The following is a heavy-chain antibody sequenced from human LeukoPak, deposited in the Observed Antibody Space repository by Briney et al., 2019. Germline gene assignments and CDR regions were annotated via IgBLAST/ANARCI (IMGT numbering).Heavy chain of an antibody. V-gene: IGHV3-23*01. CDR1: GFTFSSYA. J-gene: IGHJ4*02. D-gene: IGHD2-15*01. CDR3: AKGYCSGGSCYPYYFDY. Sequence: GGSLRLSCAASGFTFSSYAMSWVRQAPGKGLEWVSGINGSGGSTYYADSVKGRFTISRDNSKNTLYLQMNSLRAEDTAVYYCAKGYCSGGSCYPYYFDYWGQGTLVTVSS. CDR2: INGSGGST.